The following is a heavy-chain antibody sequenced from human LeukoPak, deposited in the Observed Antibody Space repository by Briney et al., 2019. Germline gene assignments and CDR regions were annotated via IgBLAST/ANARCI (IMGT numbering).Heavy chain of an antibody. CDR1: GFTFSSYA. CDR2: ISGNGGST. CDR3: AKEGYYGSGSYYIELDY. V-gene: IGHV3-23*01. Sequence: GGSLRLSCAASGFTFSSYAMSWVRQAPGKGLEWVSAISGNGGSTYYADSVKGRFTISRDNSKNTLYLQMNSLRAEDTAVYYCAKEGYYGSGSYYIELDYWGQGTLVTVSS. J-gene: IGHJ4*02. D-gene: IGHD3-10*01.